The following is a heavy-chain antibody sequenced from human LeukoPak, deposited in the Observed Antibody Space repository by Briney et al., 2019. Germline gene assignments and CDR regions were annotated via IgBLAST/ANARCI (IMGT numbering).Heavy chain of an antibody. CDR2: IIPIFGTA. CDR3: ARENRGRYCSSTSCYSHYYYYYMDV. J-gene: IGHJ6*03. V-gene: IGHV1-69*05. D-gene: IGHD2-2*02. CDR1: GGTFSSYA. Sequence: SVKVSCKASGGTFSSYAISWVRQAPGQGLEWMGGIIPIFGTANYAQKFQGRVAITTDESTSTAYMELSSLRSEDTAVYYCARENRGRYCSSTSCYSHYYYYYMDVWGKGTTVTVSS.